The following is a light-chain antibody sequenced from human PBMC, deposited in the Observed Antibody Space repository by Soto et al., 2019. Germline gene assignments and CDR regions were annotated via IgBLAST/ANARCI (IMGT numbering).Light chain of an antibody. CDR2: DVD. CDR3: CAYTARTTLSWV. J-gene: IGLJ3*02. Sequence: QSVLTQPTSVSGSPGQSITISCTGVSSDIGGYNHVSWYQQHPGNVPRLIIYDVDNRPLGISNRFSGYQSGNTASLSISGLQAEDEADYYCCAYTARTTLSWVFGGGTKVTV. V-gene: IGLV2-14*03. CDR1: SSDIGGYNH.